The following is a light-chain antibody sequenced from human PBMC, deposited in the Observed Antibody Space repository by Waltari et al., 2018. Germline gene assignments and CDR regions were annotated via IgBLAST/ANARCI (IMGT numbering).Light chain of an antibody. CDR1: QGISSY. CDR3: QQHNSNPLT. V-gene: IGKV1-9*01. J-gene: IGKJ3*01. Sequence: DIQMTQSPSSLSASVGDRVTITCRASQGISSYLAWYQQKPGKAPKLLIYKASTLQSGGPSRFSGSGSGTDFTLTISSLKPEDFATYYCQQHNSNPLTFGPGTKLDIK. CDR2: KAS.